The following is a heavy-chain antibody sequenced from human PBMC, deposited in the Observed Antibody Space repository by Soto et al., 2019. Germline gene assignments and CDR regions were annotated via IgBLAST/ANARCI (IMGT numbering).Heavy chain of an antibody. CDR2: ISYDGSNK. J-gene: IGHJ4*02. V-gene: IGHV3-30*18. CDR3: AKERRELDHYDSSGSFDY. Sequence: QVQLVESGGGVVQPGRSLRLSCAASGFTFSSYGMHWVRQAPGKGLEWVAVISYDGSNKYYADSVKGRFTISRDNSKNTLYLQMNSLRAEDTAVYYCAKERRELDHYDSSGSFDYWGQGTLVTVSS. D-gene: IGHD3-22*01. CDR1: GFTFSSYG.